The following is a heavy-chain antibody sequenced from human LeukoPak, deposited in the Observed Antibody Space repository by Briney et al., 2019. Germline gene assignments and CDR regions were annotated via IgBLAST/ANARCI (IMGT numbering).Heavy chain of an antibody. D-gene: IGHD5-12*01. Sequence: GRSLRLSCAASGFTFSSYSMNWVRQAPGKGLEWVSYISSSSTIYYADSVKGRFTISRDNAKNSLYLQMNSLRAEDTAVYYCARDQALAFWGQGTLVTVSS. V-gene: IGHV3-48*04. CDR3: ARDQALAF. CDR1: GFTFSSYS. CDR2: ISSSSTI. J-gene: IGHJ4*02.